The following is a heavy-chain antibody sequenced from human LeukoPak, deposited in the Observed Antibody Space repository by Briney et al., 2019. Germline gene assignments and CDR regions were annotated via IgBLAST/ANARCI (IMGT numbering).Heavy chain of an antibody. D-gene: IGHD5-18*01. CDR2: IWYDGSNK. J-gene: IGHJ4*02. CDR1: GFTFSSYG. CDR3: ARDRLPNTAMAPDY. V-gene: IGHV3-33*01. Sequence: GGSLRLSCAASGFTFSSYGMHWVRQAPGKGLEWVAVIWYDGSNKYYADSVKGRFTISRDNSKNTLYLKMNSLRAEDTAVYYCARDRLPNTAMAPDYWGQGTLVTVSS.